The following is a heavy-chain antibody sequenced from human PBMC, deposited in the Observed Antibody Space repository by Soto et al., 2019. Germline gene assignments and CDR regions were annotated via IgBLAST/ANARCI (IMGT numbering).Heavy chain of an antibody. Sequence: GASVKVSCKASGYTFTSYAMHWVRQAPGQRLEWMGWINAGNGNTKYSQKFQGRVTITRDTSASTAYMELSSLRSEDTAVYYCARVDSSWYAYFDYWGQGTLVTVSS. J-gene: IGHJ4*02. V-gene: IGHV1-3*01. CDR2: INAGNGNT. CDR1: GYTFTSYA. D-gene: IGHD6-13*01. CDR3: ARVDSSWYAYFDY.